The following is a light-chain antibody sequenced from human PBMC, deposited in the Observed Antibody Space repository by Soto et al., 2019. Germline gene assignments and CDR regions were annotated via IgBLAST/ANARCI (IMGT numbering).Light chain of an antibody. Sequence: QSVLTQPPSASGTPGQRVTISCSGSRYDVGSHPVHWYQQVPGTAPKLLIYSNNQRPSGVPDRFSVSTSGTSASLAISGLQSEYEADYYCAVWHDTLNGVLFGGGNKLTVL. CDR2: SNN. CDR3: AVWHDTLNGVL. J-gene: IGLJ2*01. CDR1: RYDVGSHP. V-gene: IGLV1-44*01.